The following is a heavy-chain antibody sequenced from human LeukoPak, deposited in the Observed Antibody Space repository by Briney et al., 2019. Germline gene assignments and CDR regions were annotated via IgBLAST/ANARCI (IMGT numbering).Heavy chain of an antibody. D-gene: IGHD6-6*01. CDR3: ARGQASIAARPSDY. J-gene: IGHJ4*02. Sequence: GGSLRLSCAASGFTFSSYAMHWVRQAPGKGLEWVAVISYDGSNKYYADSVKGRFTISRDNSKNTLYLQMNSLRSDDTAVYYCARGQASIAARPSDYWGQGTLVTVSS. V-gene: IGHV3-30-3*01. CDR1: GFTFSSYA. CDR2: ISYDGSNK.